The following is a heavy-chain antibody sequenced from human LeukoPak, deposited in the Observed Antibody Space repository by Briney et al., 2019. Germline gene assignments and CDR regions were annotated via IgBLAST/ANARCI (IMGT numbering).Heavy chain of an antibody. CDR2: IIPIFGTA. CDR3: ARPRGAKDYYYMDV. J-gene: IGHJ6*03. V-gene: IGHV1-69*05. D-gene: IGHD4/OR15-4a*01. CDR1: GGTFSSYA. Sequence: ASVKVSCKASGGTFSSYAISWVRQAPGQGLEWMGGIIPIFGTANYAQKFQGRVTITTDESTSTAYVELSSLRSEDTAVYYCARPRGAKDYYYMDVWGKGTTVTVSS.